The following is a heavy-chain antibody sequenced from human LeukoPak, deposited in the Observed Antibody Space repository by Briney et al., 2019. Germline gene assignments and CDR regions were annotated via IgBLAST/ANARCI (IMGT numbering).Heavy chain of an antibody. Sequence: PGGSLRLSCAASGFAVSSTYMSWVRQAPGKGLDWVSVIYSGGSTYYADSVKGRFTISRDNSKNMVYLQMNSLRAEDTAVYYCARLPGGRQLNWGQGTLVTVSS. J-gene: IGHJ4*02. CDR2: IYSGGST. CDR1: GFAVSSTY. V-gene: IGHV3-53*01. CDR3: ARLPGGRQLN. D-gene: IGHD1-1*01.